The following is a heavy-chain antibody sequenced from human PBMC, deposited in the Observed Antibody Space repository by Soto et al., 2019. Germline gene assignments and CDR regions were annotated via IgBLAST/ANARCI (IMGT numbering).Heavy chain of an antibody. V-gene: IGHV4-34*01. CDR2: IDNSGKT. CDR1: GVSLSGYY. D-gene: IGHD3-16*01. J-gene: IGHJ4*02. Sequence: QVQLQQWGAGPLKPSETLSLTCAVYGVSLSGYYWSWIRQPPGKGLEWIGEIDNSGKTNYSPSLKRRVTISADTAKNQFSLTVTSLTAAGTAVYYCARGRDGGAADWGQGTRVTVSS. CDR3: ARGRDGGAAD.